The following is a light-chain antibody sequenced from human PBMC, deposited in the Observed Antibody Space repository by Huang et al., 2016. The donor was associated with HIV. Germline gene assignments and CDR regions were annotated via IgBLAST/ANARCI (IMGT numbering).Light chain of an antibody. CDR1: QSVSSN. Sequence: EIVMTQSPATLSVSPGERATLSCRASQSVSSNLAWYHQKPGQAPRLLIYGASTRATGIPAMFSGSGAGTDFTLTISSLQSEDFAVYYCRQYNSWPPVTFGQGTRLEIK. CDR2: GAS. J-gene: IGKJ5*01. V-gene: IGKV3D-15*01. CDR3: RQYNSWPPVT.